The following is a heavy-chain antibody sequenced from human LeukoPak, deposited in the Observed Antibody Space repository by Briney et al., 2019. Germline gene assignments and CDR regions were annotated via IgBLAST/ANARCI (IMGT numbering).Heavy chain of an antibody. D-gene: IGHD3-16*01. CDR1: GYTFTSYA. V-gene: IGHV7-4-1*02. J-gene: IGHJ6*02. Sequence: ASVKVSCKASGYTFTSYAINWVRQAPGQGLEWMGWINTNTGNAAYAQGLTGRSVFSLDTSVSTAYLEISSLKAEDTAVYYCARPMGRYYYYGMDVWGQGTRSPS. CDR2: INTNTGNA. CDR3: ARPMGRYYYYGMDV.